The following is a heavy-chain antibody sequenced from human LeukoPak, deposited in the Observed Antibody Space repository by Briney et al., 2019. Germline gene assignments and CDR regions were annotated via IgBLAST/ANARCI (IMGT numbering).Heavy chain of an antibody. V-gene: IGHV3-23*01. J-gene: IGHJ4*02. Sequence: GGSLRLPCAASGFTFSSYAMSWVRQAPGKGLEWVSAISGSGGSTYYADSVKGRFTISRDNSKNTLYLQMNSLRAEDTAVYYCAKGPTKELLLVYFDYWGQGTLVTVSS. CDR2: ISGSGGST. CDR3: AKGPTKELLLVYFDY. D-gene: IGHD2-15*01. CDR1: GFTFSSYA.